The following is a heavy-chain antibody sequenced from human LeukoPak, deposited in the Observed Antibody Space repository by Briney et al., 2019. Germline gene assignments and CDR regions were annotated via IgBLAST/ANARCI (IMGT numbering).Heavy chain of an antibody. V-gene: IGHV3-11*01. J-gene: IGHJ4*02. Sequence: PGGSLRLSCAPSGFTFGDYYMSWFRQSPGRGPEWLSYISASGSSTSYADSVKGRFTISRDNAKNSLHLQMSSLTSEDTAVYFCATDYHGSGTFDYWGQGTLVTVSS. CDR2: ISASGSST. CDR3: ATDYHGSGTFDY. D-gene: IGHD3-10*01. CDR1: GFTFGDYY.